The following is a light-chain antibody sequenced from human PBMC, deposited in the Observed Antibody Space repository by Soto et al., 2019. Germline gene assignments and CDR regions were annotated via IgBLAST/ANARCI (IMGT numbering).Light chain of an antibody. V-gene: IGKV3-20*01. J-gene: IGKJ2*01. CDR1: QSVGNNY. CDR3: QQYASSPLT. CDR2: GAS. Sequence: EIVLTQSPGTVSLSPGERATLSCRASQSVGNNYLAWYQKKRGQAPRLLISGASRRATGVLDRFSGSGTGTDFSLTIRRLEPEDSAVYYCQQYASSPLTFGQGTKVDIK.